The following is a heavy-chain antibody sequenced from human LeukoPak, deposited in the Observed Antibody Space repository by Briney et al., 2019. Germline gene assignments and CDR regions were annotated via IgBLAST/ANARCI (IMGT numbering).Heavy chain of an antibody. J-gene: IGHJ5*02. CDR2: IYSGGST. V-gene: IGHV3-53*01. Sequence: QTGGSLRLSCAATGFTVSRNFMSWVRQAPGKGLEWVSVIYSGGSTYYADSVKGRFTISRDNSKNPLYLQMNSLRAEDTAVYYCARDVDRAMVNWFDPWGQGTLVTVSS. CDR1: GFTVSRNF. CDR3: ARDVDRAMVNWFDP. D-gene: IGHD5-18*01.